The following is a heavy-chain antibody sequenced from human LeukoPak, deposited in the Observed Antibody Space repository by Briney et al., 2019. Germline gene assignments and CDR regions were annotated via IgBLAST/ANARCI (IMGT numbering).Heavy chain of an antibody. CDR2: ISGSGGST. V-gene: IGHV3-23*01. D-gene: IGHD3-10*01. Sequence: GGSLRLSCAASGFTFSSYAMSWVRQAPGKGLEWVSAISGSGGSTYYADSVKGRFTISRDNSKNTLYLQMNSLRAEDTAVYYCAKGGNYYGSGSYYKSNYYYYYGLDVWGQGTTVTVSS. J-gene: IGHJ6*02. CDR3: AKGGNYYGSGSYYKSNYYYYYGLDV. CDR1: GFTFSSYA.